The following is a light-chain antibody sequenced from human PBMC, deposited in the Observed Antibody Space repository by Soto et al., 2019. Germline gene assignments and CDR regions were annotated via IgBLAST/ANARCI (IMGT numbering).Light chain of an antibody. CDR3: QQYGSTSLT. CDR2: GAS. Sequence: EIVLTQSPGTLSLSPGERATLSCRASQSVTNNFLAWYQQKPGQAPRLLIYGASSGATGIPDRFSGSGSGTDFTLIISRLEPEDFAVYYCQQYGSTSLTFGGGTKVDIK. V-gene: IGKV3-20*01. J-gene: IGKJ4*01. CDR1: QSVTNNF.